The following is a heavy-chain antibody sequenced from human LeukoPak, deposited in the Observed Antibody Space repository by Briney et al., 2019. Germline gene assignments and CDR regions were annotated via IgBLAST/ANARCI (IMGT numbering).Heavy chain of an antibody. CDR1: GFTFSSYG. D-gene: IGHD1-26*01. CDR3: ARGGNSGSYPTPWFDP. J-gene: IGHJ5*02. CDR2: IWYDGSNK. V-gene: IGHV3-33*01. Sequence: GGSLRLSCAASGFTFSSYGMHWVRQAPGKELEWVAVIWYDGSNKYYADSVKGRFTISRDNSKNTLYLQMNSLRAEDTAVYYCARGGNSGSYPTPWFDPWGQGTLVTVSS.